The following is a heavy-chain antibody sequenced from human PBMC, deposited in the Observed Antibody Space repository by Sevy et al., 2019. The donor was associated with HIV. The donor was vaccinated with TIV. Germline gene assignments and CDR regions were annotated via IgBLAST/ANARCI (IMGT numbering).Heavy chain of an antibody. Sequence: GGSLRLSCAASGFPFNDHAMHWVRQVPGKGLEWVANIRQDGSEKYFVDSVKGRFAISRDNAKNSLYLQMKSLRAEDTAVYYCARPYRTDPFYYSGSSGYYYPTYFDYWGQGTLVTVSS. D-gene: IGHD3-22*01. V-gene: IGHV3-7*01. CDR1: GFPFNDHA. J-gene: IGHJ4*02. CDR3: ARPYRTDPFYYSGSSGYYYPTYFDY. CDR2: IRQDGSEK.